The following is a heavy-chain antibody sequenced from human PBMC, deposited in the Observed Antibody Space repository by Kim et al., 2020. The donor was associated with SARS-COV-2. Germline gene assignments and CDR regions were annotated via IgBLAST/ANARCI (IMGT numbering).Heavy chain of an antibody. CDR1: GGSISNYY. J-gene: IGHJ6*02. D-gene: IGHD3-10*01. V-gene: IGHV4-59*01. CDR2: IDYSGGT. CDR3: GRVRFASGRMDV. Sequence: SETLSLTCTVSGGSISNYYWNWIRQPPGKGLGWIGYIDYSGGTNYNPSLKSRVTISVDTSTNQFSLKVSSVTAADTALYYCGRVRFASGRMDVWGRGTTV.